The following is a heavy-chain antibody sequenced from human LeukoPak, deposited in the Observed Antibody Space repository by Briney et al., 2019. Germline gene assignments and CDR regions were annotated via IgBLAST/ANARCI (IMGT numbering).Heavy chain of an antibody. CDR3: AKEASAGVTMIVVVITYFDY. J-gene: IGHJ4*02. CDR2: ISGSGGST. D-gene: IGHD3-22*01. Sequence: GGSLRLSCAASGFTFSSYAMSWVRQAPGKGLEWVSAISGSGGSTYYADSVKGRFTISRDNSKNTLYLQMNSMRAEDTAVYYCAKEASAGVTMIVVVITYFDYWGQGTLVTVSS. V-gene: IGHV3-23*01. CDR1: GFTFSSYA.